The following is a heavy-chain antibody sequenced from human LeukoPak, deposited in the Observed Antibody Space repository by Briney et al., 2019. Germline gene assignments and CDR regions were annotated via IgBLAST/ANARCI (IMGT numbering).Heavy chain of an antibody. Sequence: PGGSLRLSXAASGFTFSSYWMHWVRQAPGKGLVWVSRINSDGSSTSYADSVKGRLTISRDNAKNTLYLQMNSLRAEDTAVYYCAREGPQGDTAMVYYFDYWGRGTLVTVSS. V-gene: IGHV3-74*01. J-gene: IGHJ4*02. CDR2: INSDGSST. D-gene: IGHD5-18*01. CDR3: AREGPQGDTAMVYYFDY. CDR1: GFTFSSYW.